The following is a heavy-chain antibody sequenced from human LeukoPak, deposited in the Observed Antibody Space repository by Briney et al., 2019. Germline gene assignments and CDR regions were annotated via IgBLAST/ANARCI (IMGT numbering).Heavy chain of an antibody. V-gene: IGHV4-59*12. CDR2: IYYSGST. J-gene: IGHJ5*02. Sequence: SETLSLTCAVSGGSISSYYWSWIRQPPGKGLEWIGYIYYSGSTNYNPSLKSRVTISVDTSKNQFSLKLSSVTAADTAVYYCAGRSEGKQWLAKFDPWGQGTLVTVSS. CDR1: GGSISSYY. CDR3: AGRSEGKQWLAKFDP. D-gene: IGHD6-19*01.